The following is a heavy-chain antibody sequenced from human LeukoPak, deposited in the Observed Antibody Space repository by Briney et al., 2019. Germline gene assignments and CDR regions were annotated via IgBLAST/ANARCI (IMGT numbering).Heavy chain of an antibody. CDR3: ARAMGWGRESWYFDL. Sequence: GASVKVSCKASGYTFSSDDINWVRQATGQGLEWMGWINPNNGNLGYAQKFQGRVTITRNTPISTAYMELSSLTSEDTAVYYCARAMGWGRESWYFDLWGRGTLVTVSS. CDR1: GYTFSSDD. J-gene: IGHJ2*01. D-gene: IGHD1-26*01. CDR2: INPNNGNL. V-gene: IGHV1-8*03.